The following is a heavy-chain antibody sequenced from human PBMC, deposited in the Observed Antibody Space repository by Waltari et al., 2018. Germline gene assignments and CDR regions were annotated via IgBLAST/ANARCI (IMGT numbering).Heavy chain of an antibody. V-gene: IGHV4-34*01. J-gene: IGHJ6*03. CDR1: GGSFSGYY. D-gene: IGHD1-26*01. CDR2: INHSGST. CDR3: ARGIAGAVGATSMYYYYYYMDV. Sequence: QVQLQQWGAGLLKPSETLSITCAVYGGSFSGYYWSWIRQPPGKGLEWIGEINHSGSTNYNPSLKSRVTISVDTSKNQFSLKLSSVTAADTAVYYCARGIAGAVGATSMYYYYYYMDVWGKGTTVTVSS.